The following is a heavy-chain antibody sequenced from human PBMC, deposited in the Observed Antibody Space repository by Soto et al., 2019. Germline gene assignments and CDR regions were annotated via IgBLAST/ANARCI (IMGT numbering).Heavy chain of an antibody. J-gene: IGHJ4*02. V-gene: IGHV3-48*04. Sequence: GGSLRLSCVASGFSLANYPMNWVRQTPGKGLEWISYSSPRGDTIYYADSVEGRFTISRDNSKSTLYLQVDSLRPEDAAVYYCARDPKTSGGQHWAFNYFDSWGQGTLVTVSS. CDR2: SSPRGDTI. CDR3: ARDPKTSGGQHWAFNYFDS. CDR1: GFSLANYP. D-gene: IGHD7-27*01.